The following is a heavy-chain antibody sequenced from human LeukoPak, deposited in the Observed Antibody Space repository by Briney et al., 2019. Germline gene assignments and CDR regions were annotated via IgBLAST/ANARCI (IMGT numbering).Heavy chain of an antibody. Sequence: GGSLRLSCAASGFTFSDYNMNWVRQAPGKGLEWVSYITLSSTTIYYADSVKGRFTISRDNSKNTLYLQMNSLRAEDTAVYYCAKDYLIPAATIGFDDAFDIWGQGTMVTVSS. D-gene: IGHD2-2*01. CDR2: ITLSSTTI. CDR1: GFTFSDYN. J-gene: IGHJ3*02. V-gene: IGHV3-48*01. CDR3: AKDYLIPAATIGFDDAFDI.